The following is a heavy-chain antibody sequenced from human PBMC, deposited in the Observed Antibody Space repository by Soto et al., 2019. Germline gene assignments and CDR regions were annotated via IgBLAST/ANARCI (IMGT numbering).Heavy chain of an antibody. CDR3: ARRYGDYFDF. D-gene: IGHD4-17*01. CDR2: IYYSGST. CDR1: GGSISSYY. Sequence: SETLSLTCTVSGGSISSYYWSWIRQPPGKGLEWIGYIYYSGSTNYNPSLKSRVTISVDTSKNQFSLKLSSVTAADTAVYYCARRYGDYFDFWGQGTLVTVSS. J-gene: IGHJ4*02. V-gene: IGHV4-59*08.